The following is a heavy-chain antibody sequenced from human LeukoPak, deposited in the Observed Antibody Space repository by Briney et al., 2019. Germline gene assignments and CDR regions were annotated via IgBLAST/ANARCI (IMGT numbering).Heavy chain of an antibody. CDR3: ARATMVRGVIHWFDP. J-gene: IGHJ5*02. D-gene: IGHD3-10*01. Sequence: GESLKISCKGSGYSFTSYWIGWVRQMPGKGLEWMGIIYPGDSDTRYSPSFQGQVTISADKSISTAYLQWSSLEASDTAMYYCARATMVRGVIHWFDPWGQGTLVTVSS. CDR2: IYPGDSDT. V-gene: IGHV5-51*01. CDR1: GYSFTSYW.